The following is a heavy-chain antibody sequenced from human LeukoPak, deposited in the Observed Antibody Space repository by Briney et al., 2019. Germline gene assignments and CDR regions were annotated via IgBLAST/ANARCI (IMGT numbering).Heavy chain of an antibody. J-gene: IGHJ4*02. CDR3: ARHSWSGYYHTSYFDY. D-gene: IGHD3-3*01. V-gene: IGHV4-39*01. CDR2: IYYSGST. Sequence: SETLSLTCTVSGGSISSSSYYWGWIRQPPGKGLEWIGSIYYSGSTYYNPSLKSRVTISVDTSKNQFSLKLSSVTAADTAVYYCARHSWSGYYHTSYFDYWGQGTLVTVSS. CDR1: GGSISSSSYY.